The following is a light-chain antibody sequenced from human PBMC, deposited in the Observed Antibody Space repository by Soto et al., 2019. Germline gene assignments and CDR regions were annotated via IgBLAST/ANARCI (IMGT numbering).Light chain of an antibody. J-gene: IGKJ1*01. CDR2: DAS. CDR3: QQYGSSPVT. CDR1: QSVSSY. Sequence: EIVLTQSPGTLSLSPGDRATLSCRASQSVSSYLAWYQQKPGQAPRLLIYDASNRATGIPARFSGSGSGTDFTLTISRLEPEDFAVYFCQQYGSSPVTFGQGTKVDIK. V-gene: IGKV3-20*01.